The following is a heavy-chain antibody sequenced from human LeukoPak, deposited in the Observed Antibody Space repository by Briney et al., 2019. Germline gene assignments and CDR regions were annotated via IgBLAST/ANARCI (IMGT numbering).Heavy chain of an antibody. D-gene: IGHD2-21*01. CDR3: IRDEALWRLDY. V-gene: IGHV3-74*03. J-gene: IGHJ4*02. Sequence: GGSLRLSCAASGFTFSNHWMHWVRQAPGKGLVWVSRIDEGGSNAMYADSVKGRFSISRDNAKNTVNLQMNSLRVEDTGVYYCIRDEALWRLDYWGQGTLVTVSS. CDR2: IDEGGSNA. CDR1: GFTFSNHW.